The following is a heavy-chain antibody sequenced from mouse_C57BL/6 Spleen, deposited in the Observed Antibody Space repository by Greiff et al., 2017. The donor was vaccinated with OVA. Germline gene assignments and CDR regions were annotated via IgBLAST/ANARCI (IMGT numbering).Heavy chain of an antibody. V-gene: IGHV1-52*01. CDR1: GYTFTSYW. CDR3: ARSNYGSPLDY. D-gene: IGHD1-1*01. Sequence: QVQLKQPGAELVRPGSSVKLSCKASGYTFTSYWMHWVKQRPIQGLEWIGNIDPSDSETHYNQKFKDKATLTVDKSSSTAYMQLSSLTSEDSAVYYCARSNYGSPLDYWGQGTTLTVSS. J-gene: IGHJ2*01. CDR2: IDPSDSET.